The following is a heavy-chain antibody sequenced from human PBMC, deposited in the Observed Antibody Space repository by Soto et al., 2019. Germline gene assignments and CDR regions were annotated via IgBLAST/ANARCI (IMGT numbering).Heavy chain of an antibody. D-gene: IGHD2-2*01. V-gene: IGHV4-30-2*01. Sequence: SETLSLTCAVSGGSISSGGYSWSWIRQPPGKGLEWIGYIYHSGSTYYNPSLKSRVTISVDRSKNQFSLKLSSVTAADTAVYYCARDKQIVVVPAATSSRDSNYYYYYYYGMDVWGQGTTVTVSS. CDR2: IYHSGST. J-gene: IGHJ6*02. CDR3: ARDKQIVVVPAATSSRDSNYYYYYYYGMDV. CDR1: GGSISSGGYS.